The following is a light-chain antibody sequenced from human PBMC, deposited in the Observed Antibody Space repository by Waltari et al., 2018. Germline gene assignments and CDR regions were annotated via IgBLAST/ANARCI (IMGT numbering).Light chain of an antibody. Sequence: GSTAVSCSASQSVSSAVAWYQQEPGQAPRLLSYGASTRATGIPDRFSGSGSGTDVRLTISRLEPDDFAVYYCQHYLRLPVTFGQGTTVEI. CDR3: QHYLRLPVT. J-gene: IGKJ1*01. CDR2: GAS. V-gene: IGKV3-20*01. CDR1: QSVSSAV.